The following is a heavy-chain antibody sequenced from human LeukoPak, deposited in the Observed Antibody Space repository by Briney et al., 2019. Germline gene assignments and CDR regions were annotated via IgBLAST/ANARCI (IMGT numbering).Heavy chain of an antibody. CDR3: ARAGYDFWSGVDS. Sequence: GGSVRLSCAASGFTFGDYAMHWVRQAPGKGLEWVSGISWNSDSIGYAVSVKGRFTISRDNAKNSLYLQMNSLRAEDTAVYYCARAGYDFWSGVDSWGQGTLITVSS. J-gene: IGHJ4*02. V-gene: IGHV3-9*01. CDR2: ISWNSDSI. D-gene: IGHD3-3*01. CDR1: GFTFGDYA.